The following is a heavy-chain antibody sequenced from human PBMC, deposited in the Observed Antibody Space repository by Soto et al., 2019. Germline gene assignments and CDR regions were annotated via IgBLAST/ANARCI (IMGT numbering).Heavy chain of an antibody. V-gene: IGHV3-30*03. CDR1: GFTFSSYG. J-gene: IGHJ4*02. D-gene: IGHD3-9*01. CDR3: AAGQYFSDS. CDR2: ISYDGSNT. Sequence: QVQLVESGGGVVQPGRSLRLSCAASGFTFSSYGMHWVRQAPGKGLEWVTLISYDGSNTYYADSVKGRFTISRDNPKNTLYLQINSLIPEDTSVYYCAAGQYFSDSWGQGTLVTVSS.